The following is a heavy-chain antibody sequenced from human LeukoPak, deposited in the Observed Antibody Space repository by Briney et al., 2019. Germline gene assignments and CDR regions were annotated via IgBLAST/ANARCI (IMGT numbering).Heavy chain of an antibody. CDR3: ARGADDSSGYPFDY. Sequence: PSETLSLTCTVSGGSISSSSYYWGWIRQPPGKGLEWIGSIYYSGSTYYNPSLKSRVTISVDTSKNQFSLKLSSVTAADTAVYYCARGADDSSGYPFDYWGQGTLVTVSS. CDR2: IYYSGST. J-gene: IGHJ4*02. V-gene: IGHV4-39*07. D-gene: IGHD3-22*01. CDR1: GGSISSSSYY.